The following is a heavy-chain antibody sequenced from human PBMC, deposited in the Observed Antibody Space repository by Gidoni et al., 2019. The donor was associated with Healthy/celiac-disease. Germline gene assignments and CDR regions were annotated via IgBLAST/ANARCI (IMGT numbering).Heavy chain of an antibody. D-gene: IGHD6-13*01. V-gene: IGHV4-39*01. CDR1: GGSISSSSYY. CDR3: ASVIAAAGVDYFDY. Sequence: QLQLQESGPGLVEPSETLSLTFTVSGGSISSSSYYWGWIRQPPGKGLEWIGSIYYSGSTYYNPSLKSRVTISVDTSKNQFSLKLSSVTAADTAVYYCASVIAAAGVDYFDYWGQGTLVTVSS. CDR2: IYYSGST. J-gene: IGHJ4*02.